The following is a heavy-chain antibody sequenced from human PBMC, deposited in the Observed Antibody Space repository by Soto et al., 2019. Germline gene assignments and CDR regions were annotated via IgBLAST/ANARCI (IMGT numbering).Heavy chain of an antibody. CDR2: INHSGST. CDR1: GGSFSGYY. Sequence: SETLSLTCSVYGGSFSGYYWSWIRQPPGKGLEWIGEINHSGSTNYNPSLKSRVTISVDTSKNQFSLKLSSVTAADTAVYYCARGVTYSSSWYWHHLGNWFDPWGQGTLVTVSS. V-gene: IGHV4-34*01. D-gene: IGHD6-13*01. J-gene: IGHJ5*02. CDR3: ARGVTYSSSWYWHHLGNWFDP.